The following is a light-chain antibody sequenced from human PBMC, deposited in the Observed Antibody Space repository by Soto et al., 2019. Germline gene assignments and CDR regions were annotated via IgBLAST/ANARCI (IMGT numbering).Light chain of an antibody. CDR2: AAS. Sequence: DIQMTQSPSSLSASVGDRVTITCRAGQSISSYLNWYQQKPGKAPKLLIYAASSLQSGVPSRFSGRGSGTDFTLTISSXQPEDFATYYCQQSYSTPRTFGQGTKVDIK. CDR1: QSISSY. V-gene: IGKV1-39*01. CDR3: QQSYSTPRT. J-gene: IGKJ1*01.